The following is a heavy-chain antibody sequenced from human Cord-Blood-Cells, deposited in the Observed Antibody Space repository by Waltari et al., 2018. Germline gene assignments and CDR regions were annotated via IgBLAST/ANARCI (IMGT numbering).Heavy chain of an antibody. CDR3: ARIEAYDFWSGYFDY. D-gene: IGHD3-3*01. CDR2: IYPSGST. J-gene: IGHJ4*02. Sequence: QVQLQESGPGLVKPSETLSLTCAVSGYSISSGYSWGWTTQPPGKGLAWIGSIYPSGSTYYNPSLKSRGTIAVDTSKNQFSLKLSSVTAADTAVYYCARIEAYDFWSGYFDYWGQGTLVTVSS. CDR1: GYSISSGYS. V-gene: IGHV4-38-2*01.